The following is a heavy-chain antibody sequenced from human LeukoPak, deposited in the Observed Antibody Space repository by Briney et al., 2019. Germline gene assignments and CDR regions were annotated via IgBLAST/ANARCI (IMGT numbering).Heavy chain of an antibody. CDR3: ARRPNYYDSSGYRLSLIYYFDY. CDR2: ISYSGST. Sequence: SETLSLTCTVSGGSLNTFYWSWIRQPPGKGLEWIGYISYSGSTYYNPSLKSRVTISVDTSKNQFSLKLSSVTAADTAVYYCARRPNYYDSSGYRLSLIYYFDYWGQGTLVTVSS. J-gene: IGHJ4*02. V-gene: IGHV4-59*08. CDR1: GGSLNTFY. D-gene: IGHD3-22*01.